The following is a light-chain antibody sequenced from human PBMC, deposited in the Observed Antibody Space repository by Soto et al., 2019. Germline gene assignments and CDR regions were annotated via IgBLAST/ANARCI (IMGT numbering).Light chain of an antibody. Sequence: DIQLTQSPPFLSASVGDRVTITCRASQGITNYLAWYQQEPGKAPKLLIYLASTLQSGVPSRFSGSGSGTEFTLTISSLQPEDFATYYCQQVDSFPVTFGQGTRLEIK. CDR3: QQVDSFPVT. J-gene: IGKJ5*01. CDR1: QGITNY. CDR2: LAS. V-gene: IGKV1-9*01.